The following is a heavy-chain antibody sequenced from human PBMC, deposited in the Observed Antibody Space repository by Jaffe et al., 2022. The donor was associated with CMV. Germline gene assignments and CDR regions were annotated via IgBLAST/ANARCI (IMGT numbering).Heavy chain of an antibody. CDR1: GFTFSNYA. CDR3: ASRGPYYYDRQRGAFDI. CDR2: IGSSDDGT. D-gene: IGHD3-22*01. J-gene: IGHJ3*02. V-gene: IGHV3-23*01. Sequence: EVQLLESGGGLVQPGGSLRLTCAASGFTFSNYAMRWVRQAPGKGLEWVSAIGSSDDGTYYADSVKGRFTISRDNFKNTLYLQMNSLRVEDTAVYYCASRGPYYYDRQRGAFDIWGQGTLVTVSS.